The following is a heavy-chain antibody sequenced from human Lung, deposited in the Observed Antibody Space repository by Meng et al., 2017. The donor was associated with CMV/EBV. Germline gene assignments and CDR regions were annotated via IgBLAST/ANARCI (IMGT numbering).Heavy chain of an antibody. V-gene: IGHV1-69*10. CDR1: GDTFSNHA. J-gene: IGHJ4*02. CDR3: ARGFCSTMSCYYFDH. Sequence: SVXVSXKASGDTFSNHAITWVRQAPGQGLEWMGGIIPILGTANYAQNFRGRVTITADKSTSAAYMELNSLRSEDTAVYYCARGFCSTMSCYYFDHLGQGXLVTVSS. CDR2: IIPILGTA. D-gene: IGHD2-2*01.